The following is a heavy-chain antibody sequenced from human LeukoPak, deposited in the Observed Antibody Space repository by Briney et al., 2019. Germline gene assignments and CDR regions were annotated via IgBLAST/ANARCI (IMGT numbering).Heavy chain of an antibody. CDR2: ISWSGSYI. Sequence: GGSLRLSCAISGFTAGGYAMNWVRQAPGKGLEWVSSISWSGSYIYYADSVRGRFTISRDNAKSSVYLQMDSLRAEDTAVYYCAKVGCSGGSCYTHYDYWGQGTLVTVSS. CDR3: AKVGCSGGSCYTHYDY. J-gene: IGHJ4*02. CDR1: GFTAGGYA. V-gene: IGHV3-21*01. D-gene: IGHD2-15*01.